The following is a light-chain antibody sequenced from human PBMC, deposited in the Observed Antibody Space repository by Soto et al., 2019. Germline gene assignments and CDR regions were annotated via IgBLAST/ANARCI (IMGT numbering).Light chain of an antibody. Sequence: EIVLTQSPGTLSLSPGDRATLSCRASQSVNSNFLAWYQQKPGQAPRLLIYGASSRATGIPDTFSGSGSGPDFTLTISRLEPGDFAVYYCQQYGTSPWTFGQGTKVDIK. CDR3: QQYGTSPWT. J-gene: IGKJ1*01. CDR2: GAS. V-gene: IGKV3-20*01. CDR1: QSVNSNF.